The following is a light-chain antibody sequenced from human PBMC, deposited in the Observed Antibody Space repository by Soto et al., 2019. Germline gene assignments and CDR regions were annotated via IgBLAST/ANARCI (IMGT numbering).Light chain of an antibody. CDR3: QQYNASPRT. V-gene: IGKV3-15*01. CDR1: LSVSRN. CDR2: AAS. J-gene: IGKJ1*01. Sequence: EIVMTQSRATLSVSPGERATLSCMSSLSVSRNLAWYQQKPGQAPRLLIFAASTRATGIPARFSGSGSGTEFTLTITSLQSEDFAVYYCQQYNASPRTFGQGTKVDIK.